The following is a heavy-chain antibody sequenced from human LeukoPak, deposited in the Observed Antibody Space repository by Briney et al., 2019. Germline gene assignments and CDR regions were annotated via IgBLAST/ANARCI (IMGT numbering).Heavy chain of an antibody. CDR3: ARGLMGAYNWFDP. V-gene: IGHV3-7*01. D-gene: IGHD1-26*01. Sequence: GGSLRLSCAASGFTFSGYAMNWVRQAPGKGLEWVANIKQDGSEKYYVDSVKGRFTISRDNAKNSLYLQMNSLRAEDTAVYYCARGLMGAYNWFDPWGQGTLVTVSS. CDR2: IKQDGSEK. CDR1: GFTFSGYA. J-gene: IGHJ5*02.